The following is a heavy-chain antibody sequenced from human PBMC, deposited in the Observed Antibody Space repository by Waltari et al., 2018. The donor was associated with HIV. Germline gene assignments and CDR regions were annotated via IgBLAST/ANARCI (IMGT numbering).Heavy chain of an antibody. V-gene: IGHV1-2*06. D-gene: IGHD6-13*01. CDR2: INPNSGGT. J-gene: IGHJ5*02. CDR1: GYTFTDYY. CDR3: ARGASAAPWFDP. Sequence: VQLVQSGAEVKKPGASLKVSCKASGYTFTDYYIHWVRQAPGQGLEWMGRINPNSGGTKYAEKFQGRVTMTRDTSISTAYMELSRLRSDDTAVYYCARGASAAPWFDPWGQGTLVTVSP.